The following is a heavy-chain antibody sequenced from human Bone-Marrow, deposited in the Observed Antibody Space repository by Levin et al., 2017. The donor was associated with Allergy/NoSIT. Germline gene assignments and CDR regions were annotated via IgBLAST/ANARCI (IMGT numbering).Heavy chain of an antibody. CDR2: FNPEDYET. Sequence: ASVKVSCKVSGHTLSELCMHWVRQAPGKGLEWMGGFNPEDYETIYAQKFQGRVTMTEDTSTDTAYMELSSLRSEDTAVYYCATANQANLDIRGYYAFDYWGQGALLTVSS. CDR1: GHTLSELC. J-gene: IGHJ4*02. D-gene: IGHD3-22*01. V-gene: IGHV1-24*01. CDR3: ATANQANLDIRGYYAFDY.